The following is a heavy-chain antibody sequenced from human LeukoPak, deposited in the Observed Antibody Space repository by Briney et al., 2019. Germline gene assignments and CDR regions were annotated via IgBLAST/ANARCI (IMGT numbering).Heavy chain of an antibody. CDR2: ISGDGIAI. V-gene: IGHV3-23*01. Sequence: GGSLRLSCVASEFTFSAYAMTWVRQAPGKGLEWVSAISGDGIAIYYADSVKGRFTISRDNSKNTVYLQMNSLRVEDTAVYYCANEMGESREAWGQGTLVTVSS. CDR3: ANEMGESREA. CDR1: EFTFSAYA. D-gene: IGHD3-16*01. J-gene: IGHJ5*02.